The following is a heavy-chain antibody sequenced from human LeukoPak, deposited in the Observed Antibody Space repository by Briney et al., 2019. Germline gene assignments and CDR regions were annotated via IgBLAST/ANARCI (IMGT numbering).Heavy chain of an antibody. CDR2: ISGSGDST. V-gene: IGHV3-23*01. J-gene: IGHJ4*02. CDR1: GFTFSNYA. Sequence: GGSLRLSCAASGFTFSNYAMSWVRQAPGKGLEWVSGISGSGDSTYYGDSEQGRFTISRDNSKNTLYLQMNTLRAEDTAVYFCAKEKQRNFDYWGQGTLVTVSS. CDR3: AKEKQRNFDY.